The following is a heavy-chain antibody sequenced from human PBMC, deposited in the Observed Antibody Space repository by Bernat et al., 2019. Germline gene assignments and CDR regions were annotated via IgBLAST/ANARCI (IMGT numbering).Heavy chain of an antibody. Sequence: EVQLLESGGGLVQPGGSLRLSCAASGFTFSSYAMSWVRQAPGKGLEWVSAISGSGGSTYYADSVKGRVTIARDNSKNTLYLQMNSRRAEDTAVYYCAKEDPPWSSGWPRGWGQGTLVTVSS. CDR2: ISGSGGST. CDR1: GFTFSSYA. J-gene: IGHJ4*02. CDR3: AKEDPPWSSGWPRG. D-gene: IGHD6-19*01. V-gene: IGHV3-23*01.